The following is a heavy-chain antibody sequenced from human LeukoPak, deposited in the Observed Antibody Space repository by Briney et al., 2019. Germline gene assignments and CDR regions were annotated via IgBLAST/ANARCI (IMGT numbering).Heavy chain of an antibody. J-gene: IGHJ4*02. D-gene: IGHD6-13*01. CDR3: AREAREAAAVLWDY. CDR2: ISSSSSSI. Sequence: GGSLRLSCAASGFSFSSYSLNWVRQAPGKGLEWVSYISSSSSSIYYAGSVKGRFTISRDNAKNSLYLQMNSLRDENTAVYYCAREAREAAAVLWDYWGQGTLVTVSS. V-gene: IGHV3-48*02. CDR1: GFSFSSYS.